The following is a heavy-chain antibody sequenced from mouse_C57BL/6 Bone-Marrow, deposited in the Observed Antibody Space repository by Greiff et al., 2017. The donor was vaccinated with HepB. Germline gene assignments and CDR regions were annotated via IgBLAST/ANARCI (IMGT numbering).Heavy chain of an antibody. CDR3: VRTTVVARDWYFDV. CDR2: IRSKSSNYAT. V-gene: IGHV10-3*01. J-gene: IGHJ1*03. CDR1: GFTFNTYA. Sequence: EVKVEESGGGLVQPKGSLKLSCAASGFTFNTYAMHWVRQAPGKGLEWVARIRSKSSNYATYYADSVKDRFTISRDDSQSMLYLQMNNLKTEDTAMYYCVRTTVVARDWYFDVWGTGTTVTVSS. D-gene: IGHD1-1*01.